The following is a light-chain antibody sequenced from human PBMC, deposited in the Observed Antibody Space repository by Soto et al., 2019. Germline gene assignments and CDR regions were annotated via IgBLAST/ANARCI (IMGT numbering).Light chain of an antibody. CDR3: LQYSGSSYT. CDR1: QRISSW. Sequence: DIQMTQSPSTLSAFVGDRVTITCRASQRISSWLAWYQQKPGKVPKLLIHDASSLYGGVPLRFSGSGSGTEFTLTITSLQPDDSATYYCLQYSGSSYTFGQGTRLEI. V-gene: IGKV1-5*01. J-gene: IGKJ5*01. CDR2: DAS.